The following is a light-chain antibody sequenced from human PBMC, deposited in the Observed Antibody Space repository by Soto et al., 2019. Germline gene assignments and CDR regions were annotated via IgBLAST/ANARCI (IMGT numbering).Light chain of an antibody. CDR1: QSVGSSY. Sequence: DIVLTQSPGSLSLSPGERATLSCRASQSVGSSYLAWYQQKPGQAPRVLIYGTSSRATGIPDRFSGSGSGTDFTLTISRLEPEDFAVYYCQQYTTSSWTFGQGTKGDIK. V-gene: IGKV3-20*01. J-gene: IGKJ1*01. CDR2: GTS. CDR3: QQYTTSSWT.